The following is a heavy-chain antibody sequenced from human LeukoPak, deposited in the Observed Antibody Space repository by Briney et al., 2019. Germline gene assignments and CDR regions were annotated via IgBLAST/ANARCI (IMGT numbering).Heavy chain of an antibody. CDR3: ARGGRWDKFDS. Sequence: PSETLSLTCTVSGASISSHYRSWIRQPPGKGLEWIGYIYHTGSTDYSPSLKGRLTISQDTSKNQISLSLTSVTTADTAMYYCARGGRWDKFDSWGQGILVSVSS. D-gene: IGHD1-26*01. J-gene: IGHJ5*01. CDR2: IYHTGST. CDR1: GASISSHY. V-gene: IGHV4-59*11.